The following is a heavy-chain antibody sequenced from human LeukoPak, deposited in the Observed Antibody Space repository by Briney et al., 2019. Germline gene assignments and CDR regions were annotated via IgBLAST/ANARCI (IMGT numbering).Heavy chain of an antibody. CDR3: AKCILTGYYKGYMDV. Sequence: GTLRLSCAASGFTFSSHGMSWVRQAPGKGLEWVSAISGSGGSTYYADSVKGRFTISRDNSKNTLYLQMNSLRAEDTAVYYCAKCILTGYYKGYMDVWGKGTTVTISS. V-gene: IGHV3-23*01. CDR1: GFTFSSHG. CDR2: ISGSGGST. D-gene: IGHD3-9*01. J-gene: IGHJ6*03.